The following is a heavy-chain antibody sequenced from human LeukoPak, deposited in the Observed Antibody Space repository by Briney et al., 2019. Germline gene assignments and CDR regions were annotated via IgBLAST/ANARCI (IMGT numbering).Heavy chain of an antibody. V-gene: IGHV3-21*01. Sequence: PGGSLRLSCEASGFPFSSNSMSWVRQARGKGLEWVSSITSSSRYIYYADSVKGRFTISRDNANNSLYLQMSSLRVEDTAMYYCARDTWDYYDSSGYLDYWGQGTLVTVSS. CDR3: ARDTWDYYDSSGYLDY. J-gene: IGHJ4*02. CDR1: GFPFSSNS. D-gene: IGHD3-22*01. CDR2: ITSSSRYI.